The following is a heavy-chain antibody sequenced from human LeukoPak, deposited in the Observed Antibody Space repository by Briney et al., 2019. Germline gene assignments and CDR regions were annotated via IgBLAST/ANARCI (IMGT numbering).Heavy chain of an antibody. D-gene: IGHD2-21*02. CDR2: IIPIFGTA. V-gene: IGHV1-69*06. Sequence: ASVKVSCKASGGTFISYAISWVRQAPGQGLEWMGGIIPIFGTANYAQKFQGRVTITADKSTGTAYMELSSLRSEDTAVYYCARGTCGGDCYSPNWFDPWGQGTLVTVSS. CDR3: ARGTCGGDCYSPNWFDP. CDR1: GGTFISYA. J-gene: IGHJ5*02.